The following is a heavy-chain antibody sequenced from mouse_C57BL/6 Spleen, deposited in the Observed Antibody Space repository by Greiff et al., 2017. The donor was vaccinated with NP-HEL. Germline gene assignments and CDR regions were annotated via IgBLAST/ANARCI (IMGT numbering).Heavy chain of an antibody. V-gene: IGHV1-54*01. CDR1: GYAFTNHL. D-gene: IGHD3-2*02. J-gene: IGHJ2*01. CDR2: INPGSGGT. CDR3: ARRAAQAIDY. Sequence: VQLQQSGAELVRPGTSVKVSCKASGYAFTNHLIEWVKQRPGQGLEWIGVINPGSGGTNYNEKFKGKATLTADKSSSTAYMQLSSLTSEDSAVYFCARRAAQAIDYWGQGTTLTVSS.